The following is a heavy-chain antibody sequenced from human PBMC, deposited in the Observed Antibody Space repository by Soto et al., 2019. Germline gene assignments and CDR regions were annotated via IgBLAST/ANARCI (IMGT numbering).Heavy chain of an antibody. CDR3: ARVTGDHYYYGMDV. D-gene: IGHD7-27*01. CDR2: IIPIFGTA. J-gene: IGHJ6*02. V-gene: IGHV1-69*13. Sequence: ASVKVSCKASGGTFSSYAISWVRQAPGQGLEWMGGIIPIFGTANYAQKFQGRVTITADESTSTAYMELSSLRSEDTAVYYCARVTGDHYYYGMDVWGQGTTVTVSS. CDR1: GGTFSSYA.